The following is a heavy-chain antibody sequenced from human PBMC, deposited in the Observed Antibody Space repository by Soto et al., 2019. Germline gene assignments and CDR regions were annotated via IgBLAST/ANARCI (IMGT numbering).Heavy chain of an antibody. CDR2: IYPGDSDS. J-gene: IGHJ4*02. CDR1: GYSFTSYW. V-gene: IGHV5-51*01. CDR3: ARLVGATTSGFDY. Sequence: GESLKISCKGSGYSFTSYWIGWVRQMPGKGLEWLGVIYPGDSDSRYSPSFQGLVTISADKSVSTAYLQWSSLRASDTAMYYCARLVGATTSGFDYWGQGTLVTVSS. D-gene: IGHD1-26*01.